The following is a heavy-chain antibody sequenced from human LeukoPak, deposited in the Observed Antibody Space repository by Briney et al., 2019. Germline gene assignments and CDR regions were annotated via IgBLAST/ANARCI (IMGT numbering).Heavy chain of an antibody. D-gene: IGHD1-26*01. Sequence: PSQTLSLTCTVSGGSISSGSYYWSWIRQPAGKGLEWIGRIYTSGSTNYNPSLKSRVTISVDTSKNQFSLKLSSVTAADTAVYYCARRGYPRKIRGATAKYNWFDPWGQGTLVTVSS. CDR3: ARRGYPRKIRGATAKYNWFDP. CDR2: IYTSGST. CDR1: GGSISSGSYY. J-gene: IGHJ5*02. V-gene: IGHV4-61*02.